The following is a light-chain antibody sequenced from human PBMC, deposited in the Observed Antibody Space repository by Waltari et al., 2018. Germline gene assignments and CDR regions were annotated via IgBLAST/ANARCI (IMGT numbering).Light chain of an antibody. Sequence: QSALTQPASVSGSPGQSITISCTGTSSDVGSYNLVSWYHQHPGKAPKLMIYEGSKRPSGVPKRFSGSKSGNPASRTIAGLQAEDGADYYCCSDAVSSSVFGGGTNLTVL. CDR3: CSDAVSSSV. J-gene: IGLJ2*01. CDR1: SSDVGSYNL. V-gene: IGLV2-23*01. CDR2: EGS.